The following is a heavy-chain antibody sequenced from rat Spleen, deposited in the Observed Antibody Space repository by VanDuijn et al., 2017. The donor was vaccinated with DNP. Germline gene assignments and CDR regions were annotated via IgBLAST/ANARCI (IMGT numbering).Heavy chain of an antibody. CDR1: GFTFSSYW. CDR3: ARDNYGTSGALDP. V-gene: IGHV5-58*01. CDR2: INTDGGST. Sequence: EVQLVETGGGLVQPGRSLKLSCVASGFTFSSYWMYWIRQAPGKGLEWVASINTDGGSTYYRDSVKGRFTISRDDSKDTLYLQMDSLRSDDTATYYCARDNYGTSGALDPWGQGTSVTVSS. D-gene: IGHD1-11*01. J-gene: IGHJ4*01.